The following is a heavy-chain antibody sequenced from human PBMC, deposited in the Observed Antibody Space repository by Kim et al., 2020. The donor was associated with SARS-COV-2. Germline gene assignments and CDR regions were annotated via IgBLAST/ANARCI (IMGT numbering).Heavy chain of an antibody. CDR3: TRAPAGGYYYDSSGYEGY. V-gene: IGHV3-49*03. Sequence: GGSLRLSCTASGFTFGDYAMSWFRQAPGKGLEWVGFIRSKAYGGTTEYAASVKGRFTISRDDYKSIAYLQMNSLKTEDTAVYYCTRAPAGGYYYDSSGYEGYWGQGTLVTVSS. CDR1: GFTFGDYA. CDR2: IRSKAYGGTT. J-gene: IGHJ4*02. D-gene: IGHD3-22*01.